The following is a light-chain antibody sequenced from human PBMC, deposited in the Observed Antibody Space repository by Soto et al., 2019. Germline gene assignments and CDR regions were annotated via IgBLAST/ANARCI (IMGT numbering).Light chain of an antibody. CDR1: SGHSSYA. J-gene: IGLJ2*01. CDR2: LNSDGSH. Sequence: QSVLTQSPSASASLGASVKLTCTLSSGHSSYAIAWHQQQPEKGPRYLMNLNSDGSHSKGDGIPDRFSGSSSGAERYLTISSLQSEDEADYYCQTWGTGILVFGGGTQLTV. CDR3: QTWGTGILV. V-gene: IGLV4-69*01.